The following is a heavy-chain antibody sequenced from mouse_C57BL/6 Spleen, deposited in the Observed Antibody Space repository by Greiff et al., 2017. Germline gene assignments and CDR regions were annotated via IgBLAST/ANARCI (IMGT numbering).Heavy chain of an antibody. CDR3: ARPPYYYGRRWYFDV. CDR2: IYPRDGST. V-gene: IGHV1-85*01. Sequence: QVQLKESGPELVKPGASVKLSCKASGYTFTSYDINWVKQRPGQGLEWIGWIYPRDGSTKYNEKFKGKATLTVDTSSSTAYMELHSLTSEDSAVYFCARPPYYYGRRWYFDVWGTGTTVTVSS. CDR1: GYTFTSYD. D-gene: IGHD1-1*01. J-gene: IGHJ1*03.